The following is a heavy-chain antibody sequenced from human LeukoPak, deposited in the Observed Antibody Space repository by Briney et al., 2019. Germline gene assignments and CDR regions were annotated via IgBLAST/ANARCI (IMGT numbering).Heavy chain of an antibody. CDR2: IIPIFGTA. Sequence: ASVKVSCKVSGGTFSSYAISWVRQAPGQGLEWMGGIIPIFGTANYAQKFQGRVTITADESTSTAYMELSSLRSEDTAVYYCARVGNNGYSSGWYSIWGQGTLVTVSS. D-gene: IGHD6-19*01. V-gene: IGHV1-69*13. CDR3: ARVGNNGYSSGWYSI. CDR1: GGTFSSYA. J-gene: IGHJ4*02.